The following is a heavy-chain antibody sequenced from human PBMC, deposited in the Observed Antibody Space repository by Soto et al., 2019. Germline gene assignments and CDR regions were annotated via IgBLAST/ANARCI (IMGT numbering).Heavy chain of an antibody. Sequence: SETLSLTCTVSGGSISSYYWSWIRQPPGKGLEWIGYIYYSGSTNYNPSLKSRVTISVDTSKNQFSLKLSSVTAADTAVYYCARERVEMATMGEHWFDPWGQGTVGTFSS. CDR2: IYYSGST. D-gene: IGHD3-16*01. CDR3: ARERVEMATMGEHWFDP. J-gene: IGHJ5*02. V-gene: IGHV4-59*01. CDR1: GGSISSYY.